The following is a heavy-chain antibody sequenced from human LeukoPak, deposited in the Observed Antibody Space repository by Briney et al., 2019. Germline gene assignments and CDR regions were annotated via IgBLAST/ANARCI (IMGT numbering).Heavy chain of an antibody. Sequence: ASVKVSCKASGYTFTSYYMHWVRQAPGQGLEWMGIINPSGGSTSYAQKFQGRVTMTRDTSTSTVYMELSSLRSEDTAVYYCASGNYDFWSGYSTGIDYWGQGTLVTVSS. V-gene: IGHV1-46*01. CDR1: GYTFTSYY. D-gene: IGHD3-3*01. J-gene: IGHJ4*02. CDR2: INPSGGST. CDR3: ASGNYDFWSGYSTGIDY.